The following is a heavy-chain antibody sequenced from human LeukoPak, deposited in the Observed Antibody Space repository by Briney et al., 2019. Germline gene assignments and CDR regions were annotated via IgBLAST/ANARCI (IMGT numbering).Heavy chain of an antibody. CDR1: GFTFSSYG. CDR3: AGRWGWLQPLDY. D-gene: IGHD5-24*01. J-gene: IGHJ4*03. V-gene: IGHV3-33*01. Sequence: PGGSLRLSCAASGFTFSSYGMHWVRQAPGKGLEWVSVIWGDGGNKYYADSVKGRFTISRDNSKNTLYLQMNSLRAEDTAVYYCAGRWGWLQPLDYWGQGTPVTVSS. CDR2: IWGDGGNK.